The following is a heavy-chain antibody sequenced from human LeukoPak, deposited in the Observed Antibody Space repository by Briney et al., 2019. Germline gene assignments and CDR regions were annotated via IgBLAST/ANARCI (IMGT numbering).Heavy chain of an antibody. CDR3: ARGSTARYYYDSSGYYWGAVDY. D-gene: IGHD3-22*01. J-gene: IGHJ4*02. V-gene: IGHV1-18*01. CDR1: GYTFTTYG. CDR2: ISAYNGNT. Sequence: ASVKVSCKASGYTFTTYGISWVRQAPGQGLEWMGWISAYNGNTNYAQKFQGRVTMTTDTSTGTAYMELRSLRSDDTAVYYCARGSTARYYYDSSGYYWGAVDYWGQGTLVTISS.